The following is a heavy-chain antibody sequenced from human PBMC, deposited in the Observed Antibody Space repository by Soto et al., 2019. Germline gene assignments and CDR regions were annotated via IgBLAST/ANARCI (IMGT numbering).Heavy chain of an antibody. CDR2: IYPGDSDT. D-gene: IGHD3-3*01. V-gene: IGHV5-51*01. Sequence: GESLKISCKGSGYSLTSYWIGWVRQMPGKGLEWMGIIYPGDSDTRYSPSFQGQVTISADKSISTAYLQWSSLKASDTAMYYCARHSETYYDFWSGLNYGMDVWGQGTTVTVSS. J-gene: IGHJ6*02. CDR1: GYSLTSYW. CDR3: ARHSETYYDFWSGLNYGMDV.